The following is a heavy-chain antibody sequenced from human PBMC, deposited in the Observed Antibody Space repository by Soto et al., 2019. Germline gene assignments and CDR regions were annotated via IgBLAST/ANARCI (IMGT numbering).Heavy chain of an antibody. D-gene: IGHD2-2*01. CDR1: GFTFSSYG. CDR2: ISDDGSNK. V-gene: IGHV3-30*18. CDR3: ANYCRSTSCFSGGLEH. Sequence: QVQLVESGGGVVQPGRSLRLSCAASGFTFSSYGMHWVRQAPGKGLEWVAVISDDGSNKYYADSVKGRFTISRDNSKNTLYLQINSLRAEDTALYYCANYCRSTSCFSGGLEHGGQGTLVTVSS. J-gene: IGHJ4*02.